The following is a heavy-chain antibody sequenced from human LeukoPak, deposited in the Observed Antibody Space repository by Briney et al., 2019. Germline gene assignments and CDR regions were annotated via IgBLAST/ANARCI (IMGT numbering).Heavy chain of an antibody. D-gene: IGHD5-18*01. Sequence: SETLSLTCTVSGGSISSYYWSWIRQPPGKGLEWIGYIYYSGSTNYNPSLKSRVTISVDTSKNQFSLKLSSVTAADTAVYFCARTTEGGYTYDYFYYYYMDVWGKGTTITISS. CDR2: IYYSGST. CDR3: ARTTEGGYTYDYFYYYYMDV. CDR1: GGSISSYY. J-gene: IGHJ6*03. V-gene: IGHV4-59*01.